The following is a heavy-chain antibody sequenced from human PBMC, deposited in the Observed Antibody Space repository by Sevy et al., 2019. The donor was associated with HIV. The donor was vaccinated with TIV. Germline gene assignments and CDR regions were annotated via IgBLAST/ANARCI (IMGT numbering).Heavy chain of an antibody. J-gene: IGHJ4*02. CDR3: ARDEGYDSSGYYYDRYFDY. CDR2: ISSSSSYV. V-gene: IGHV3-21*01. CDR1: GFTISSYS. Sequence: GGSLRLSCAASGFTISSYSMNWVRQAPGKGLEWVSSISSSSSYVYYADSVKGRLTISRDNAKNSLYLQMNSLRAEDTAVYYCARDEGYDSSGYYYDRYFDYWGQGTLVTVSS. D-gene: IGHD3-22*01.